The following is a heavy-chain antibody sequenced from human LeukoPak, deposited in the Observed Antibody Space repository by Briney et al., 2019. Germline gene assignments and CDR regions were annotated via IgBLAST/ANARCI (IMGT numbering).Heavy chain of an antibody. D-gene: IGHD3-3*01. CDR1: GFTFSSYG. Sequence: PGGSLRLSCAASGFTFSSYGMHWVRQAPGKGLEWVAFIRYDGSNKYYADSVKGRFTISRDNSKNTLYLQMNSLKTEDTAVYYCTRGLLGVVNDAFDIWGQGTMVTVSS. CDR2: IRYDGSNK. J-gene: IGHJ3*02. CDR3: TRGLLGVVNDAFDI. V-gene: IGHV3-30*02.